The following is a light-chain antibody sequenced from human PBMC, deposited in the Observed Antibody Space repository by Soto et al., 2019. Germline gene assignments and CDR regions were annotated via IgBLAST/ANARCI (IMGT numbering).Light chain of an antibody. V-gene: IGLV1-40*01. J-gene: IGLJ3*02. CDR2: GNS. Sequence: QSVLTQPPSVSGAPWQRVTISCTGSSSTIGAGYDVHWYQQLPGTAPKLLIYGNSNRPSGVPDRFSGSKSGTSASLAITGLQAEDEADYYCQSYDSSLSGWVFGGGTKLTVL. CDR3: QSYDSSLSGWV. CDR1: SSTIGAGYD.